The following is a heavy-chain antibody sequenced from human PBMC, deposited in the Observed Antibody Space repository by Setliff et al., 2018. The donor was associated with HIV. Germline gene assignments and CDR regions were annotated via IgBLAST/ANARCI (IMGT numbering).Heavy chain of an antibody. CDR2: ISAYNGNT. D-gene: IGHD2-15*01. V-gene: IGHV1-18*01. J-gene: IGHJ5*02. CDR3: ARVRYCSGGSCYGGEYWFDP. Sequence: ASVKVSCKASGYTFTSYGISWVRQAPGQGLEWMGWISAYNGNTNYAPKLQGRVTMTTDTSTSTAYRELRSLRSDDTAVYYCARVRYCSGGSCYGGEYWFDPWGQGTLVTVSS. CDR1: GYTFTSYG.